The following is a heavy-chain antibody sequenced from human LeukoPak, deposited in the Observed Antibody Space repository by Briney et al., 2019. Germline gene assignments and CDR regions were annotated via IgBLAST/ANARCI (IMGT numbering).Heavy chain of an antibody. V-gene: IGHV1-69*13. D-gene: IGHD3-22*01. Sequence: ASVKVSCKASGGTFSSYAISWVRQAPGQGLEWMGGIIPIFGTANYAQKFQGRVTITADESTSTAYMELSSLRSEDTAVYYCARDQEYYYDSSGYYFTAWYWGQGTLVTVPS. CDR3: ARDQEYYYDSSGYYFTAWY. CDR1: GGTFSSYA. J-gene: IGHJ4*02. CDR2: IIPIFGTA.